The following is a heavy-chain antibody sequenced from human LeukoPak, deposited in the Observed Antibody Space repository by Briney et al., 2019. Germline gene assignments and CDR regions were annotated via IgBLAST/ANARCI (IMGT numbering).Heavy chain of an antibody. D-gene: IGHD3-22*01. J-gene: IGHJ4*02. Sequence: GGSLRLSCTASGFTFGDYAMSWFRQAAGKGLEWVGFIRSKAYGGTTEYAASVKGRFTISRDDSKSIAYLQMNSLKTEDTAVYYCARGRSNRKTYYYDSSGHHLWDYWGQGTLVTVSS. CDR3: ARGRSNRKTYYYDSSGHHLWDY. V-gene: IGHV3-49*03. CDR2: IRSKAYGGTT. CDR1: GFTFGDYA.